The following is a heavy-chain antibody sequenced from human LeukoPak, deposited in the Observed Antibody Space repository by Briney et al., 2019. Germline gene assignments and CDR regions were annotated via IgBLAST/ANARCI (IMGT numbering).Heavy chain of an antibody. V-gene: IGHV1-18*04. J-gene: IGHJ3*02. CDR2: ISAYNGNT. Sequence: ASVTVSFKGSGYTFTICGISWGRQGPGQGQEWMGWISAYNGNTNYSQKLQGRGTMTTDPSTCPAYMELRTLRSDDTAVYYCARDSAVRGWRLNDAFDIWGQGTMATVSS. CDR3: ARDSAVRGWRLNDAFDI. CDR1: GYTFTICG. D-gene: IGHD6-19*01.